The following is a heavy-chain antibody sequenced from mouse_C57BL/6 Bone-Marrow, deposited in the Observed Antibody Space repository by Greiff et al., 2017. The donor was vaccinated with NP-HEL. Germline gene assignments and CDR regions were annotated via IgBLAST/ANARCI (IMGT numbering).Heavy chain of an antibody. Sequence: QVQLQQPGAELVRPGTSVKLSCKASGYTFTSYWMHWVKQRPGQGLEWIGVIDPSDSYTNYNQKFKGKATLTVDTSSSTAYMQLSSLTSEDSAVYYCARERRQIRRPVDYWGQGTTLTVSS. CDR1: GYTFTSYW. V-gene: IGHV1-59*01. CDR3: ARERRQIRRPVDY. J-gene: IGHJ2*01. CDR2: IDPSDSYT. D-gene: IGHD3-2*02.